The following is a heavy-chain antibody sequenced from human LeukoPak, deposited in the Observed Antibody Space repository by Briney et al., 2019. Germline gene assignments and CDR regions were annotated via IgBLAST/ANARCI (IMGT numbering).Heavy chain of an antibody. V-gene: IGHV1-2*02. D-gene: IGHD3-22*01. CDR3: ARDHTYYYDSSSYVDDALDI. Sequence: ASVRVSCKSSGFPFTGHYMHWVRQAPGQGLEWIGYINHTRGDTYYSEKFRGRVTMTRDTSIRTAYMELNRLSSDDTAVYFCARDHTYYYDSSSYVDDALDIWGQGTMVTVFS. J-gene: IGHJ3*02. CDR2: INHTRGDT. CDR1: GFPFTGHY.